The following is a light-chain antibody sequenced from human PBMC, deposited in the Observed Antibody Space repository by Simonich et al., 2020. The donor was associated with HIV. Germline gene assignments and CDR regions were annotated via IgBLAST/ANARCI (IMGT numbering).Light chain of an antibody. Sequence: DIQMTQYPSSLSAAVGERVTITCRASQSISRYLNWYKQKPGKAPKVLIYAASSLQSGVPSRVSGSASGTDFTLTISSLQPEDFATYYCQQSFSTPWTFGQGTTVDIK. J-gene: IGKJ1*01. V-gene: IGKV1-39*01. CDR3: QQSFSTPWT. CDR2: AAS. CDR1: QSISRY.